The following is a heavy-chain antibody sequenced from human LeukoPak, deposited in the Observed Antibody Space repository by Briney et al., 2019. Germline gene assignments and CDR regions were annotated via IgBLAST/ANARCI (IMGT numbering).Heavy chain of an antibody. CDR1: GFPFSTYA. CDR2: VGGNGDST. Sequence: PGGSLRLSCAASGFPFSTYAMSWVRQAPGKGLEWVSVVGGNGDSTYYADSVKGRFTISRDISKNTLYLQMNSLRAEDTAVYYCAKGTSVSCYGSLDYWGQGTLVTVSS. J-gene: IGHJ4*02. CDR3: AKGTSVSCYGSLDY. D-gene: IGHD2-15*01. V-gene: IGHV3-23*01.